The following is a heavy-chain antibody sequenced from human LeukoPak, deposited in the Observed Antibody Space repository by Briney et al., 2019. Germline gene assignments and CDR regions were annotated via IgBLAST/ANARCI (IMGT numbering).Heavy chain of an antibody. D-gene: IGHD5-18*01. CDR2: IYHSGST. J-gene: IGHJ4*02. CDR1: GGSISSGGYY. V-gene: IGHV4-30-2*01. Sequence: PSQTLSLTCTVSGGSISSGGYYWSWIRQPPGKGLEWIGYIYHSGSTYYNPSLKSRVTISVDRSKNQFSLKLSSVTAADTAVYYCARVQLWSRYYFDYWGQGTLVTVSS. CDR3: ARVQLWSRYYFDY.